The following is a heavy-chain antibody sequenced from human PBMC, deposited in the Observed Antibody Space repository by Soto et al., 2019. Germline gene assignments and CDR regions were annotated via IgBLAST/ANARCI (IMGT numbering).Heavy chain of an antibody. CDR3: ARVKITIFGVVIMRYYGMDV. V-gene: IGHV4-34*01. J-gene: IGHJ6*02. D-gene: IGHD3-3*01. CDR1: GGSCSGYY. Sequence: SETLSLTCAVYGGSCSGYYWSWIRQPPGKGLEWIGEINHSGSTNYNPSLKSRVTISVDTSKNQFSLKLSSVTAADTAVYYCARVKITIFGVVIMRYYGMDVWGQGTTVTVSS. CDR2: INHSGST.